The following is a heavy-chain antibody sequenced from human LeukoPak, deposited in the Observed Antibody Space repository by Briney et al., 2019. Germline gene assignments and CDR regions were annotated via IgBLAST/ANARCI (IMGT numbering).Heavy chain of an antibody. D-gene: IGHD2/OR15-2a*01. CDR2: IRYDGSNK. CDR1: GVTLSSYG. CDR3: AKDLSGSMAGC. J-gene: IGHJ4*02. V-gene: IGHV3-30*02. Sequence: PGGSLRLSCAASGVTLSSYGMHWVRQAPGKGLEWVAFIRYDGSNKDYADSVKGRFTISRDNSKNTLYLQMNSLRVEDTAVYYCAKDLSGSMAGCWGQGTVVTVSS.